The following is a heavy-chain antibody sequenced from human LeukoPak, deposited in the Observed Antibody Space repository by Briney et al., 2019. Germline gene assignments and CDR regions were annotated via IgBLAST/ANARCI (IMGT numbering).Heavy chain of an antibody. D-gene: IGHD2-2*01. CDR2: IIPILGIA. CDR3: ARAVWRPQSNDMPFDY. V-gene: IGHV1-69*04. CDR1: GGTYSSYA. J-gene: IGHJ4*02. Sequence: SVKVSCKASGGTYSSYAISWVRQAPGQGLEWMGRIIPILGIANYAQKFQGRVTITADKSTSTAYMELSSLRSEDTAVYYCARAVWRPQSNDMPFDYWGQGTLVTVSS.